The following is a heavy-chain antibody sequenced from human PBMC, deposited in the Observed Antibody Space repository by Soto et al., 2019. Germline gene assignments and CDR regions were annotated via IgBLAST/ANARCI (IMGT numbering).Heavy chain of an antibody. CDR2: ISYDGSNK. V-gene: IGHV3-30*18. Sequence: GGSLRLSCAASGFTFSSYGMHWVRQAPGKGLEWVAVISYDGSNKYYADSVKGRFTISRDNFKNTLYLQMNSLRAEDTAVYYCAKDLRLTYYDFWSGYYTPKSPYYYYMDAWGKGTTVTVSS. CDR3: AKDLRLTYYDFWSGYYTPKSPYYYYMDA. J-gene: IGHJ6*03. D-gene: IGHD3-3*01. CDR1: GFTFSSYG.